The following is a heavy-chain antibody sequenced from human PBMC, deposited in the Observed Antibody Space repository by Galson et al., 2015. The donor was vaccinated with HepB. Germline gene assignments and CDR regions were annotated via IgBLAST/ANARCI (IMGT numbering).Heavy chain of an antibody. D-gene: IGHD2-2*01. CDR1: GFTVSGNY. J-gene: IGHJ4*02. V-gene: IGHV3-53*01. Sequence: SLRLSCAASGFTVSGNYMSWVRQAPGKGLEWVSVIYSGGSTYYADSVKGRFTISRDNSKNTLYLQMNSLRAEDTAVYYCARSSYQMLWYFDYWGQGTLFTVSS. CDR3: ARSSYQMLWYFDY. CDR2: IYSGGST.